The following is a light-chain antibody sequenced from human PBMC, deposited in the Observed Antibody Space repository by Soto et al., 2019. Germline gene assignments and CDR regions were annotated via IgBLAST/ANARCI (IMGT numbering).Light chain of an antibody. V-gene: IGKV3-15*01. CDR1: QSVSSSY. Sequence: EIVLTQSAGTLSLSPGERATLSCRASQSVSSSYLAWYQQQPGQAPRLLIYGASTRATGIPARFTGSGSGTEFTLTISSLQSEDFAVYFCQQYNNWPRTFGPGTKVDIK. J-gene: IGKJ1*01. CDR3: QQYNNWPRT. CDR2: GAS.